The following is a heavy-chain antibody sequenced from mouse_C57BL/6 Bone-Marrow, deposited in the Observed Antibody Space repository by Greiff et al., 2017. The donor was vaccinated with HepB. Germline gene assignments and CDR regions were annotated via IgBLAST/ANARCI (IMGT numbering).Heavy chain of an antibody. CDR1: GYTFTSYD. CDR3: SYYGSSLSDY. Sequence: QVQLKESGPELVKPGASVKLSCKASGYTFTSYDINWVKQRPGQGLEWIGWIYPRDGSTKYNEKFMGKATLTVDTSSSTAYMELHSLTSQDSAVYFCSYYGSSLSDYWGQGTTLTVSS. V-gene: IGHV1-85*01. D-gene: IGHD1-1*01. CDR2: IYPRDGST. J-gene: IGHJ2*01.